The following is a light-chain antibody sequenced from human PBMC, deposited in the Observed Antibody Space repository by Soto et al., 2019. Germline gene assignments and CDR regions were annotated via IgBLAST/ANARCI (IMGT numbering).Light chain of an antibody. J-gene: IGLJ3*02. Sequence: QSVLTQPPSASGTPGQRVTISCSGSSSNIGRNAVNWYQQLPGTAPKLLIYSNNQRPSGVPDRFSGSKSGTSASLAISGLQSEEEADYYCAAWDDSLNGRVFGGGTKLTVL. CDR2: SNN. CDR3: AAWDDSLNGRV. CDR1: SSNIGRNA. V-gene: IGLV1-44*01.